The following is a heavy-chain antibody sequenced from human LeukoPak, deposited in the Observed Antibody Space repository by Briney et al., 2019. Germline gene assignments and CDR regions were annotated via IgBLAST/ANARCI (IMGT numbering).Heavy chain of an antibody. V-gene: IGHV3-48*03. D-gene: IGHD4-11*01. CDR1: EFTFNSYE. J-gene: IGHJ3*02. Sequence: GGSLRLSCEASEFTFNSYEMNWVRQAPGKGLEWVSSISSSGNSRYTDSVKGRFTVSRDNAKNSLDLQVNSLRVEDTAVYYCARERDYSRDAFDIWGQGTTVIVSS. CDR3: ARERDYSRDAFDI. CDR2: ISSSGNSR.